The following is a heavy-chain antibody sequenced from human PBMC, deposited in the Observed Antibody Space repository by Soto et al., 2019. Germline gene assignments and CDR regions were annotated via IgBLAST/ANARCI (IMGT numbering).Heavy chain of an antibody. CDR3: AINYYDSSGYLC. Sequence: ASVKVSCRTSGHTLINYYMHWVRQAPGQGLDSLGKIDPSGNGTSYAESFQGRITLTSHTSTKTVYVELSSLRSEDTAIYYCAINYYDSSGYLCGGQGTLVAFYS. J-gene: IGHJ4*02. D-gene: IGHD3-22*01. CDR1: GHTLINYY. CDR2: IDPSGNGT. V-gene: IGHV1-46*01.